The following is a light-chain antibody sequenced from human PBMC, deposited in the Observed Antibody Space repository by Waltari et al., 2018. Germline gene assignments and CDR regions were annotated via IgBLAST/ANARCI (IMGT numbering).Light chain of an antibody. CDR3: QSYDRSRTVV. Sequence: QSVLTQPPSVSGAPGQRVSLSCTGSSSNIGAGYDVHWYQQIPGTAPKLLIYGRHTRPPGVPHRFSGSRSGPSSSLTITGLQAEDDGDYCCQSYDRSRTVVFGGGTKLTVL. J-gene: IGLJ2*01. CDR1: SSNIGAGYD. V-gene: IGLV1-40*01. CDR2: GRH.